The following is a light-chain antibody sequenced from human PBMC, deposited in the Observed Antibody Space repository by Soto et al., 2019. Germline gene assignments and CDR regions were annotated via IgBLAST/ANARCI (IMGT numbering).Light chain of an antibody. CDR3: QQSSSTPRT. CDR1: QSISSY. Sequence: DIQMTQSPSSLSASVGDRVTITCRASQSISSYLNWYQQKPGKAPKLLIYAASSLQSGVPSRFSGSGSGTDFTLTISSLQPEDFATYSCQQSSSTPRTLGHGTQVEIK. J-gene: IGKJ1*01. CDR2: AAS. V-gene: IGKV1-39*01.